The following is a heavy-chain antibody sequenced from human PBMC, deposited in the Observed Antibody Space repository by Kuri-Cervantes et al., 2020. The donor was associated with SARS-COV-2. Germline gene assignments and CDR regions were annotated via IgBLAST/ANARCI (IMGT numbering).Heavy chain of an antibody. V-gene: IGHV4-61*02. D-gene: IGHD3-9*01. J-gene: IGHJ4*02. Sequence: SETLSLTCTVSGGSISSGSYYWSWIRQPAGKGLEWIGRIYTSGSTNYNPSLKSRVTISVDTSKNQFSLKLSSVTAADTAVYYCAREGHMGRYFDWPTTDYWGQGTLVTVSS. CDR1: GGSISSGSYY. CDR2: IYTSGST. CDR3: AREGHMGRYFDWPTTDY.